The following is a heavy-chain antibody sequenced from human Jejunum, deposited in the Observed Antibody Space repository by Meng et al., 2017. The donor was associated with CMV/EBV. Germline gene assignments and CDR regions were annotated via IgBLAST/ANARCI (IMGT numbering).Heavy chain of an antibody. CDR1: GGSFSEFY. Sequence: QRRQVHAGLLKPSDTISPTCSVYGGSFSEFYRNWTRQTPGKVLGWIGDINHDSGAQYNPALNSLATITVDTTKNQFSRKLRSVTAADTSVYYGVLYSHNIDYWGQGTLVTVSS. D-gene: IGHD3-10*01. CDR2: INHDSGA. V-gene: IGHV4-34*01. CDR3: VLYSHNIDY. J-gene: IGHJ4*02.